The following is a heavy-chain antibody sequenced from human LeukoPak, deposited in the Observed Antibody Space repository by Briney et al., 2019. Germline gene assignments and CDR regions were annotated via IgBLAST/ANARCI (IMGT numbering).Heavy chain of an antibody. CDR3: AKITKATTPNY. CDR1: GLTFSNYA. J-gene: IGHJ4*02. CDR2: ITDSGRKT. V-gene: IGHV3-23*01. D-gene: IGHD4-17*01. Sequence: SGGSLRLSCTASGLTFSNYAMNWVRQASGKGLEWVSGITDSGRKTYYADSMKGRFSISRDNSRNTVYLQMSDLRAEDTAVYYCAKITKATTPNYWGQGTLVTVSS.